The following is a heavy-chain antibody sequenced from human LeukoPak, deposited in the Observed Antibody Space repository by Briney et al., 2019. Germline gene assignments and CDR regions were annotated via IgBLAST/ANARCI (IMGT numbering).Heavy chain of an antibody. CDR2: IYYSGST. J-gene: IGHJ4*02. D-gene: IGHD3-10*01. CDR1: GGSISSGDYY. CDR3: ARVTGGSGSYYSPLHYYFDY. V-gene: IGHV4-30-4*01. Sequence: SETLSLTCTVSGGSISSGDYYWSWIRQPPGKGLEWIGYIYYSGSTYYNPSLKSRVTISVDTSKNQFSLKLSSVAAADTAVYYCARVTGGSGSYYSPLHYYFDYWGQGTLVTVSS.